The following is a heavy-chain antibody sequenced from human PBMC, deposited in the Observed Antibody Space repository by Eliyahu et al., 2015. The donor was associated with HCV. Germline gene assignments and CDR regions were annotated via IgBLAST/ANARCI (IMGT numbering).Heavy chain of an antibody. V-gene: IGHV3-11*01. J-gene: IGHJ4*02. D-gene: IGHD3-10*01. CDR3: ATLYGFGELLPPEYYFDY. CDR1: GFTFXXYY. Sequence: QVQLVESGGGLVKPGGSLRLSCAASGFTFXXYYMSWIRQAPGKGLEWVSYISSSGSTIYYADSVKGRFTISRDNAKNSLYLQMNSLRAEDTAVYYCATLYGFGELLPPEYYFDYWGQGTLVTVSS. CDR2: ISSSGSTI.